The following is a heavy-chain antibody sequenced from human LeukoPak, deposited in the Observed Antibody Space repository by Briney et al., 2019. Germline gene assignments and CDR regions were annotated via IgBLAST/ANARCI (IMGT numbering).Heavy chain of an antibody. CDR1: GYSFITYR. V-gene: IGHV5-51*01. J-gene: IGHJ4*02. D-gene: IGHD6-19*01. Sequence: GESLKISCKGSGYSFITYRIGWVRQMPGKGLEWMGIIYPGDSDTRYSPSFQGQVTISVDKSISTAYLQWSSLKASDTAMYYCARQSLAVGPASYWGQGTLVTVSS. CDR3: ARQSLAVGPASY. CDR2: IYPGDSDT.